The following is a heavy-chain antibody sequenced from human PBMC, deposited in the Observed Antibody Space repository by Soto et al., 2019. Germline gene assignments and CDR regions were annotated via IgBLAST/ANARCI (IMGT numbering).Heavy chain of an antibody. CDR1: GFSLRTTGVG. CDR3: AHTWGLPFDY. CDR2: IYWNDDK. D-gene: IGHD3-16*01. V-gene: IGHV2-5*01. Sequence: QITLKESGPTLVKPTQTLTLTCSYSGFSLRTTGVGVGWIRQPPGKALEWLGIIYWNDDKRYSPSLESRFTLTSDISKRQVVLTMTNMEPVDTATYYCAHTWGLPFDYWGQGTLVIVSS. J-gene: IGHJ4*02.